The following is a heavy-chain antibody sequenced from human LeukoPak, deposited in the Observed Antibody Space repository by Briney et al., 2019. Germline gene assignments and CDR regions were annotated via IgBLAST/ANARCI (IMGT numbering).Heavy chain of an antibody. J-gene: IGHJ3*01. V-gene: IGHV3-23*01. CDR3: AKGWSGHFRSPFDL. CDR2: VTGDSGTI. D-gene: IGHD3-3*01. CDR1: GFTFSSFV. Sequence: GGSLRLSCTASGFTFSSFVMNWVRQAPGKGLEWVSVVTGDSGTIHYSDSVKGRFTISRGNSKNTLYLQMNNLRAEDTAVYYCAKGWSGHFRSPFDLWGQGTMVTVSS.